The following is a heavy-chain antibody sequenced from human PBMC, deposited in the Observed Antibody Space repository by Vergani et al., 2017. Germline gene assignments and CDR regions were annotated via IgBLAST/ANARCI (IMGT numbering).Heavy chain of an antibody. V-gene: IGHV3-9*01. Sequence: EVQLVESGGGLVQPGRSLRLSCAASGFTFDDYAMHWVRQAPGKGLEWVSGISWNSGSIGYADSVKGRFTISRDNAKNSLYLQMNSLRAEDTAVYYCARPGIAVAGWRNWFDPWGQGTLVTVSS. CDR3: ARPGIAVAGWRNWFDP. J-gene: IGHJ5*02. D-gene: IGHD6-19*01. CDR2: ISWNSGSI. CDR1: GFTFDDYA.